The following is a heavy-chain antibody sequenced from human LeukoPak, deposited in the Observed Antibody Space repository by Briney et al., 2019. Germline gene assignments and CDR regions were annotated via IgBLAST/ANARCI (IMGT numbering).Heavy chain of an antibody. CDR1: GFTFTTYW. J-gene: IGHJ4*02. CDR2: INSDGSNT. CDR3: ARDEGVGTSIRGFDY. Sequence: GGSLRLSCAASGFTFTTYWMHWVRQTPGEGLVWVSGINSDGSNTRYADSVKGRFTISRDNAKSTLYLQMNSLRAEDTAVYYCARDEGVGTSIRGFDYWGQGTLVTVSS. V-gene: IGHV3-74*01. D-gene: IGHD1-7*01.